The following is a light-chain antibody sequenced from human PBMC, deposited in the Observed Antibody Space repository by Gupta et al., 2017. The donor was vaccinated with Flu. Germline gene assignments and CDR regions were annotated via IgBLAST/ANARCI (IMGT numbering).Light chain of an antibody. CDR1: QSISSY. Sequence: DIQMTQSPSSLSASVGDRVTITCRASQSISSYLNWYQQKPGKAPKLLIYAASSLQSGVPSRFSGSGSGTDFTLTISSLQPEDFATYYCQQSYRTPQLTFGPGTKVDIK. J-gene: IGKJ3*01. CDR2: AAS. V-gene: IGKV1-39*01. CDR3: QQSYRTPQLT.